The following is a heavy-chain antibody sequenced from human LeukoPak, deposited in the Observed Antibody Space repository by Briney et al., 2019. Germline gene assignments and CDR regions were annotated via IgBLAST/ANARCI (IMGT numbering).Heavy chain of an antibody. V-gene: IGHV3-53*01. CDR2: IYSGGST. CDR1: GFTVSSNY. CDR3: AKANAPPIAVAGPFDY. J-gene: IGHJ4*02. Sequence: GGSLRLSCAASGFTVSSNYMSWVRQAPGKGLEWVSVIYSGGSTYYADSVKGRFTIPRDNSKNTLYLQMNSLRAEDTAVYYCAKANAPPIAVAGPFDYWGQGTLVTVSS. D-gene: IGHD6-19*01.